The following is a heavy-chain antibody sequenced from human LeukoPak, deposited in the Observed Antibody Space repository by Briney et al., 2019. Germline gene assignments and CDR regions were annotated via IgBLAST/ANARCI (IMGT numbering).Heavy chain of an antibody. Sequence: GGSLRLSRAASGFTVSSNYMSWVRQAPGKGLEWVSLIFSGGNTYYADSVKGRFTISRHNSGNTVYLQMNSLRADDTAVYYCARVGPGYTYVYGAPYYFDSWGQGTLATVSS. V-gene: IGHV3-53*04. CDR1: GFTVSSNY. D-gene: IGHD5-18*01. CDR3: ARVGPGYTYVYGAPYYFDS. J-gene: IGHJ4*02. CDR2: IFSGGNT.